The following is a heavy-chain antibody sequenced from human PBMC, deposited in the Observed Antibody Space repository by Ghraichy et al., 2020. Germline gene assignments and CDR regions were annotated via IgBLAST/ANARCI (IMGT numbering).Heavy chain of an antibody. CDR1: GGSFSSSA. CDR2: TVPIFKTA. J-gene: IGHJ4*02. Sequence: SVKVSCKSSGGSFSSSALSWVRQAPGQGLEWIGNTVPIFKTADYAPSFQGRVVITADESTSTAFMELCSLKSEDTAVYYCARDTAWGFDFWGQGTLVTVSS. D-gene: IGHD7-27*01. V-gene: IGHV1-69*13. CDR3: ARDTAWGFDF.